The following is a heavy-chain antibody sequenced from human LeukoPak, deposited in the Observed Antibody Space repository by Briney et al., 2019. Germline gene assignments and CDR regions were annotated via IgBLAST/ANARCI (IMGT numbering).Heavy chain of an antibody. CDR1: GGSVSSGSYY. CDR2: IYYSGST. Sequence: KPSETLSLTCTVSGGSVSSGSYYWSWIRQPPGKGLEWIGYIYYSGSTNYNPSPKSRVTISVDTSKNQFSLKLSSVTAADTAVYYCARGGYGEYYYDSSGYYLFDYWGQGTLVTVSS. D-gene: IGHD3-22*01. J-gene: IGHJ4*02. V-gene: IGHV4-61*01. CDR3: ARGGYGEYYYDSSGYYLFDY.